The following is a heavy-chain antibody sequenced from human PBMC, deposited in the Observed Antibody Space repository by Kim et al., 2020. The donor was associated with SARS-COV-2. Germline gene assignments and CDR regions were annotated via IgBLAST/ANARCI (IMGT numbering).Heavy chain of an antibody. J-gene: IGHJ4*02. D-gene: IGHD2-21*01. CDR1: EYNFATSW. CDR2: IQPIDSDI. Sequence: GESLKISCKVSEYNFATSWIGWVRQMPGKGLEWMGLIQPIDSDIRYSASFQGRVTISADKSINTAYVQWSSLKASDTATYYCGAYCSGNCFIGWDWGQGTLVTVSS. V-gene: IGHV5-51*01. CDR3: GAYCSGNCFIGWD.